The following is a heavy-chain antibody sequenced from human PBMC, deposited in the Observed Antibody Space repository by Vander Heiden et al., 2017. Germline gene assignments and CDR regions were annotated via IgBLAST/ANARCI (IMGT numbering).Heavy chain of an antibody. D-gene: IGHD2-2*01. CDR3: VRFSRGGDY. J-gene: IGHJ4*02. CDR1: GFTFSSYS. V-gene: IGHV3-48*02. Sequence: EVQLVESGGGLVQPGGSLSLSCAASGFTFSSYSMNWVRQAPGKGLEWVSYITSSSYTISYADSVKGRFTVSRDNAKNSLYLQMNSLRDEDTAVYYCVRFSRGGDYWGQGTLVTVSS. CDR2: ITSSSYTI.